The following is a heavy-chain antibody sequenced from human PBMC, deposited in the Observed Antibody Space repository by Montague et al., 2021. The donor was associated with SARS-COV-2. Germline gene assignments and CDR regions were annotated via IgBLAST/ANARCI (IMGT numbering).Heavy chain of an antibody. V-gene: IGHV4-59*01. CDR1: GGSISSYY. CDR3: AREQDYGGYFDY. Sequence: SETLSLTCTVSGGSISSYYWSWIRQPPGKGLEWIGYIYYSGSTNXNPSLKSRVTISVDTSKNQFSLKLSSVTAADTAVYYCAREQDYGGYFDYWGQGTLVTVSS. D-gene: IGHD4-23*01. J-gene: IGHJ4*02. CDR2: IYYSGST.